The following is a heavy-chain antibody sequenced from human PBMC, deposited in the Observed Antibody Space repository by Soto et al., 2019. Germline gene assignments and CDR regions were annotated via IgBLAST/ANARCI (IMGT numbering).Heavy chain of an antibody. D-gene: IGHD1-1*01. Sequence: SETLSLTCSVSGGSISNNYWSWVRQPPGKRLEWIGYIYFSGGTNSNPSLKSRVTISVDTSKNQFSLKLSSVTAADTAVYFCARGGTAKFDYWGQGVLVT. CDR2: IYFSGGT. CDR3: ARGGTAKFDY. V-gene: IGHV4-59*01. CDR1: GGSISNNY. J-gene: IGHJ4*02.